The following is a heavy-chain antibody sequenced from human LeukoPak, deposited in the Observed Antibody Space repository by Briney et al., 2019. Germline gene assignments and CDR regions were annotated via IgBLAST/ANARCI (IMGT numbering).Heavy chain of an antibody. CDR2: ISGSGGST. V-gene: IGHV3-23*01. CDR1: GFTFSSYA. CDR3: AKDPANDYGDYYNYGMDV. D-gene: IGHD4-17*01. Sequence: GGSLRLSCAASGFTFSSYAMSWVRQAPGKGLEWVSAISGSGGSTYYADSVKGRFTISRDNSKNTLYLQMNSPRAEDTAVYYCAKDPANDYGDYYNYGMDVWGQGTTVTVSS. J-gene: IGHJ6*02.